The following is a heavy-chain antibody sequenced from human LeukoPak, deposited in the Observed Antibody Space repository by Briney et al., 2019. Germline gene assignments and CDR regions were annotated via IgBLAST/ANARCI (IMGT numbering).Heavy chain of an antibody. J-gene: IGHJ4*02. CDR3: ARLLAAAGTLDY. CDR1: GYTFTSYD. D-gene: IGHD6-13*01. V-gene: IGHV1-8*01. Sequence: ASVKVSCKASGYTFTSYDINWVRQATGQGLEWMGWMNPNSGNTGYAQKFQGRVTMTRNTSISTAYMELSSLRAEDTAVYYCARLLAAAGTLDYWGQGTLVTVSS. CDR2: MNPNSGNT.